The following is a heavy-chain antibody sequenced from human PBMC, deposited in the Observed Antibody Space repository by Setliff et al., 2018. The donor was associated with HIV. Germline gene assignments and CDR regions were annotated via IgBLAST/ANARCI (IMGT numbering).Heavy chain of an antibody. CDR3: ARVVMTTVTTNFRGFDP. D-gene: IGHD4-4*01. Sequence: GASVKVSCKASGGTCSSYSISWVRLAPGQGLEWMGGLIPIFGTANYAQKFQGIVRITADESTSTAYMELSSLRSEDTAVYYCARVVMTTVTTNFRGFDPWGQGTLVTVSS. CDR2: LIPIFGTA. J-gene: IGHJ5*02. CDR1: GGTCSSYS. V-gene: IGHV1-69*13.